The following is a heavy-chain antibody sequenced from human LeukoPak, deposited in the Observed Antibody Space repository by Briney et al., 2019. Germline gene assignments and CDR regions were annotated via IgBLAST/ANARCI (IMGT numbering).Heavy chain of an antibody. V-gene: IGHV1-58*01. CDR1: RFTLTSSA. D-gene: IGHD2-2*01. CDR3: AADSIVPAASGSPSYYYYYMDV. CDR2: NAVGSGNT. Sequence: SVKLSCKASRFTLTSSAVQCVRHARRQRLEWIGGNAVGSGNTNYAHKLQERVTSTRDMSTSTAYIELSSLRSEDTVVYYCAADSIVPAASGSPSYYYYYMDVGGKGTTVTVSS. J-gene: IGHJ6*03.